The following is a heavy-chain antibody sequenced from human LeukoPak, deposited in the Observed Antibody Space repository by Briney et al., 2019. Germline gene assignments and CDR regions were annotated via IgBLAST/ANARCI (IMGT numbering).Heavy chain of an antibody. Sequence: GGSLRLSCAASGFTFSSYSMNWVRQAPGKGLEWVSSISSSSSYIYYADSVKGRFTISRDNAKNSLYLQMNSLRAEDTDVYYCARVPGLGKLDHWGQGTLVTVSS. CDR2: ISSSSSYI. V-gene: IGHV3-21*01. J-gene: IGHJ4*02. CDR3: ARVPGLGKLDH. D-gene: IGHD7-27*01. CDR1: GFTFSSYS.